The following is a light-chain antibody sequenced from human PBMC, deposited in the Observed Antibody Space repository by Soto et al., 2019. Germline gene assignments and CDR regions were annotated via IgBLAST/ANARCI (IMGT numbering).Light chain of an antibody. J-gene: IGKJ1*01. CDR1: QSISSY. CDR3: QQSYSTPRGT. Sequence: DIQMTQSPSSLSASVGDRVTNTCRASQSISSYLNWYQQKPGKAPKLLIYAAASLQSGVPSRFSGSGSVTDFTLTISSLQPEDFATYYCQQSYSTPRGTFGPGTKVEIK. CDR2: AAA. V-gene: IGKV1-39*01.